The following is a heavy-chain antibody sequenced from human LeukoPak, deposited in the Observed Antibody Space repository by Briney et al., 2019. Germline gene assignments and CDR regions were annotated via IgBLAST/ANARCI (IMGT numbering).Heavy chain of an antibody. CDR3: VRGRKGVLIDY. CDR2: ISSSGSTI. D-gene: IGHD1-14*01. CDR1: GFTFSSYE. Sequence: QPGGSLRLSCAASGFTFSSYEMNWVRQAPGKGLEWVSYISSSGSTIYYADSIRGRFTISRDNAKNSLYLQMNSLRAEDTAVYYCVRGRKGVLIDYWGQGTLVTVSS. J-gene: IGHJ4*02. V-gene: IGHV3-48*03.